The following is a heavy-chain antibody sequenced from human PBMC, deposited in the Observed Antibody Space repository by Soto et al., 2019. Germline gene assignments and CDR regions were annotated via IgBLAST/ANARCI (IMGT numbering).Heavy chain of an antibody. J-gene: IGHJ6*02. Sequence: PGGSLRLSCAASGFTFSSVQMNWVRQAPGKVLEWVSYISNNGITTYYADSVKGRFTISRDNGKNSLYLQMNSLRAEDTAVYYCATTLTYWNAMDVWGQGTTVTVSS. V-gene: IGHV3-48*03. CDR1: GFTFSSVQ. D-gene: IGHD4-17*01. CDR3: ATTLTYWNAMDV. CDR2: ISNNGITT.